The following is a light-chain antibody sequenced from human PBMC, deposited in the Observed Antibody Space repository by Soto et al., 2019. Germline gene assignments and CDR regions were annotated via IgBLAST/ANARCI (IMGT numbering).Light chain of an antibody. CDR3: QQRSNWPSIT. V-gene: IGKV3-11*01. J-gene: IGKJ5*01. CDR2: NAS. Sequence: EIVLTQSPATLSLSPGERATLSCRASQSVSNYLAWYQQKPGQAPRLLIYNASNRATGIPARFSGSGSGTDFTLTISSLEPEDFAVYYCQQRSNWPSITFGQGTRLEIK. CDR1: QSVSNY.